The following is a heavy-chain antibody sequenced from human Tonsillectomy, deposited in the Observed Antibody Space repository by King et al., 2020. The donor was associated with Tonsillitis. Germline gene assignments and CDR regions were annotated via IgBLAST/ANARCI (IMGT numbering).Heavy chain of an antibody. CDR1: VGSVSSGSYY. D-gene: IGHD5-24*01. J-gene: IGHJ4*02. CDR2: IYYSGST. Sequence: QLQESGPVLVKPSETLSLTCTVSVGSVSSGSYYWSWIRQPPRKGLEWIGDIYYSGSTNHNPSLKSRVTISVDTSKDQFSLKLSSVTAADTAVYYCARERDLYYFDYWGQGTLVTVSS. V-gene: IGHV4-61*01. CDR3: ARERDLYYFDY.